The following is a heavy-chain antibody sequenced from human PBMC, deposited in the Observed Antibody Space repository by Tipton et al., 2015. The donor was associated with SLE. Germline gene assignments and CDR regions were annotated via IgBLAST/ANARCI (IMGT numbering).Heavy chain of an antibody. Sequence: SLRLSCTASGFTLSNYWIHWVRQVPGKGLLWASRINTDGSITSYADSVKGRFAISRDNAKNTLYLQMNSLGAEDTAVYYCGRVLSSDSLGSDYWGQGTLVTVSS. CDR2: INTDGSIT. J-gene: IGHJ4*02. CDR3: GRVLSSDSLGSDY. V-gene: IGHV3-74*01. D-gene: IGHD2-15*01. CDR1: GFTLSNYW.